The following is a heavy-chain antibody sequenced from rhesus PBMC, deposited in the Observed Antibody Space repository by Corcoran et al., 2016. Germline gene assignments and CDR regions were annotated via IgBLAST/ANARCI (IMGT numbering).Heavy chain of an antibody. CDR3: ARRGYSNHNEYFEF. CDR2: IYWDDDK. D-gene: IGHD4-23*01. CDR1: GFSISTSGMG. Sequence: QVTLKESGPALVKPTQTLTLTCTFSGFSISTSGMGVGWIRQPPGKALEGLALIYWDDDKYYVTSLKSRLTIPKDTSQNQVVLTMPNMDPVDTATYYWARRGYSNHNEYFEFWGQGALVTVAS. V-gene: IGHV2-174*01. J-gene: IGHJ1*01.